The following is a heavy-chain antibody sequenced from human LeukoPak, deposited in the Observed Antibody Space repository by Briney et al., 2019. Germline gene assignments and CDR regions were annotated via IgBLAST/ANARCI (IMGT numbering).Heavy chain of an antibody. V-gene: IGHV1-46*01. CDR2: INPSGGST. Sequence: ASVKVSCKASGYTFTSYYMHWVRQAPGQGLEWMGIINPSGGSTSYAQKFQGRVTMTRDTSTSTVYMELSSLRSEDTAVYYCARSNRNNIVAEVLYYMHVWGKGTTVTVSS. J-gene: IGHJ6*03. D-gene: IGHD1/OR15-1a*01. CDR3: ARSNRNNIVAEVLYYMHV. CDR1: GYTFTSYY.